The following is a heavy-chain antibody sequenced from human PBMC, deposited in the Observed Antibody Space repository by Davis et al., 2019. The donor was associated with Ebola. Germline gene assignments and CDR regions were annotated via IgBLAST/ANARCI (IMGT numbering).Heavy chain of an antibody. CDR1: GYTFTGYY. D-gene: IGHD3-3*01. Sequence: ASVKVSCKASGYTFTGYYMHWVRQAPGQGLEWMGWINPNSGGTNYEQKFQGWVTMTRDTSISTAYMELSRLRSDDTAVYYCARDQSAITIFGGGMDVWGQGTTVTVSS. V-gene: IGHV1-2*04. CDR3: ARDQSAITIFGGGMDV. J-gene: IGHJ6*02. CDR2: INPNSGGT.